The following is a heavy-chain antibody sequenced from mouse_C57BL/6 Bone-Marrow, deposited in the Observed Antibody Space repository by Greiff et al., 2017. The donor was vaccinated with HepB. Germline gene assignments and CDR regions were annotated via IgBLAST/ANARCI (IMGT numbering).Heavy chain of an antibody. CDR3: ARTYYGSSYPFAY. CDR1: GYTFTSYW. D-gene: IGHD1-1*01. V-gene: IGHV1-69*01. Sequence: QVQLQQPGAELVMPGASVKLSCKASGYTFTSYWMHWVKQRPGQGLEWIGEIDPSDSYTNYNQKFKGKSTLTVDKSSSTAYMQLSSLTSEDSAVYHCARTYYGSSYPFAYWGQGTLVTVSA. CDR2: IDPSDSYT. J-gene: IGHJ3*01.